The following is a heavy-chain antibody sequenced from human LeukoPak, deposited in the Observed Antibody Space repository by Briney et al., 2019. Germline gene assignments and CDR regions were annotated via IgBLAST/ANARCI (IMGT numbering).Heavy chain of an antibody. CDR1: GFSLSTSGVG. V-gene: IGHV2-5*02. Sequence: SGPTLVKPTQTPTLTCTFSGFSLSTSGVGVGWIRQPPGKALEWLALIYWDDDKRYSPSLKSRLTITKDTSRNQVVLTMTNMDPVDTATYYCAHRRGYYGSGSAFDYWGQGTLVTVSS. CDR2: IYWDDDK. D-gene: IGHD3-10*01. J-gene: IGHJ4*02. CDR3: AHRRGYYGSGSAFDY.